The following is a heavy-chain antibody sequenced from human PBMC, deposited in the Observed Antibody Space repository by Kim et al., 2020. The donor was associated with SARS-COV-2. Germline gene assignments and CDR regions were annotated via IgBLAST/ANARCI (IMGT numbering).Heavy chain of an antibody. D-gene: IGHD2-15*01. Sequence: GGSLRLSCAASGFTFSTYDMSWVRQAPGKGLEWVSAISSSGEGTFYADSVKGRFTISRDNSRDTLYLQLNNLRAEDTAVYYCVKWGFCSGGRCAHFFQHWGQGTPVSVSS. V-gene: IGHV3-23*01. J-gene: IGHJ1*01. CDR2: ISSSGEGT. CDR3: VKWGFCSGGRCAHFFQH. CDR1: GFTFSTYD.